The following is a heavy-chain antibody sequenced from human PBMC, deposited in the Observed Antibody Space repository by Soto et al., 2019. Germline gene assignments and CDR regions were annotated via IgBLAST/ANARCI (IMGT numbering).Heavy chain of an antibody. D-gene: IGHD3-9*01. CDR3: ARVVRYFDTPYGMDV. Sequence: EVQLLESGEGLVQPGGSLKLSCAASGFTFSNYAMSWVRQAPGKGLEWVSGIGSSGSNTYYADSVKGRFTISRDNSKNTLFLQMNSLRAEDTAEYYCARVVRYFDTPYGMDVWGQGTTVTVS. CDR2: IGSSGSNT. J-gene: IGHJ6*02. CDR1: GFTFSNYA. V-gene: IGHV3-23*01.